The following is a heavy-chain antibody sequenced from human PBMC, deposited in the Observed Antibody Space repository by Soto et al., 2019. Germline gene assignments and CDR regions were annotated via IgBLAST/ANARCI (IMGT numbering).Heavy chain of an antibody. D-gene: IGHD2-2*01. CDR3: AKAGVSKYCSSTSCYFGY. CDR1: GFTFSSYA. CDR2: ISGSGGST. V-gene: IGHV3-23*01. Sequence: GGSLRLSCASSGFTFSSYAMSLVRQAPGKGLEWVSAISGSGGSTYYADSVKGRFTISRDNSKNTLYLQMNSLRAEDTAVYYCAKAGVSKYCSSTSCYFGYWGQGTLVTVSS. J-gene: IGHJ4*02.